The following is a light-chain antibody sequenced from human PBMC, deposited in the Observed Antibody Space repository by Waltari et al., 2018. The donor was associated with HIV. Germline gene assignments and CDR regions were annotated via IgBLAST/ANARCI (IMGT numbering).Light chain of an antibody. V-gene: IGLV1-44*01. CDR2: ANH. J-gene: IGLJ2*01. CDR1: SSNIGSYT. CDR3: ATWDASLSGPV. Sequence: QSELTQPPSASGTPGQRVTISCSGSSSNIGSYTVNWYQQLPGTAPKLLIYANHQRPSGVPDRFSGSQSYTSASLAIGGRQSEDEADYYCATWDASLSGPVFGGGTKLTVL.